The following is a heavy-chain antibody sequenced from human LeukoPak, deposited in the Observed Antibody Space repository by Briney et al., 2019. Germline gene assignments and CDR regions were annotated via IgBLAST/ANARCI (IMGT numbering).Heavy chain of an antibody. CDR3: ATHGNQNGGWPGGGGY. CDR1: GYTFPYYW. J-gene: IGHJ4*02. CDR2: IYPANSDT. Sequence: GESLKISCKASGYTFPYYWIGLVRQMPGKGLEWMAIIYPANSDTRYSPSFQGQVTISADKSISTAYLRWSSLKASDTAMYYCATHGNQNGGWPGGGGYWGQGTPITVSS. V-gene: IGHV5-51*01. D-gene: IGHD6-19*01.